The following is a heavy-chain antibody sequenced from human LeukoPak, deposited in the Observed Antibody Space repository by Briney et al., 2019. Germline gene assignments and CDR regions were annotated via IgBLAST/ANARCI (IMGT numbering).Heavy chain of an antibody. CDR2: ISSSSTYT. CDR3: AKALGSYYFDY. CDR1: GFTFSDYY. D-gene: IGHD3-10*01. J-gene: IGHJ4*02. Sequence: GGSLRLSCAASGFTFSDYYMSWIRQAPGKGLEWLSYISSSSTYTNYADSVKGRFTISRDNSKNTLYLQMNSLRAEDTAVYYCAKALGSYYFDYWGQGTLVTVSS. V-gene: IGHV3-11*05.